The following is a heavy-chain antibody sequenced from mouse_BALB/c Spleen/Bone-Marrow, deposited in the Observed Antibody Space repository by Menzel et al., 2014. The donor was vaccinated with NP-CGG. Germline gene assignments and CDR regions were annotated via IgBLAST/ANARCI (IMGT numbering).Heavy chain of an antibody. J-gene: IGHJ4*01. D-gene: IGHD2-4*01. CDR2: IHPNSGNT. Sequence: QVQLQQSGSVLVRPGASVKLSCKASGYTFTSSWMHWAKQRPGQGLEWIGEIHPNSGNTNYNEKFKGKATPTSDKSSSTAYMELSSLTSEDSAVYYCAREGGLRRGDYYAMDYWGQGTSVTVSS. CDR1: GYTFTSSW. V-gene: IGHV1S130*01. CDR3: AREGGLRRGDYYAMDY.